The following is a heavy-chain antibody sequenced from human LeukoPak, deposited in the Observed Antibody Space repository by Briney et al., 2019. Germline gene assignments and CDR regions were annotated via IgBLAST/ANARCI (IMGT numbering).Heavy chain of an antibody. CDR3: ARELHLVGATPDAFDI. J-gene: IGHJ3*02. CDR1: GFTFSSYS. Sequence: GGSLRLSCTASGFTFSSYSMNWVRQAPGKGLEWVAVIWYDGSNKYFADSVKGRFTISRDNSKNTLYLQMNSLRAEDTAVYYCARELHLVGATPDAFDIWGQGTMVTVSS. V-gene: IGHV3-33*08. D-gene: IGHD1-26*01. CDR2: IWYDGSNK.